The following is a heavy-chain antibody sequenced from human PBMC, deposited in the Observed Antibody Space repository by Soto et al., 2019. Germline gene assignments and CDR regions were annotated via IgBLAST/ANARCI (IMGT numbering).Heavy chain of an antibody. CDR3: AREPGIAAAGTIYYYGMDV. V-gene: IGHV3-66*01. J-gene: IGHJ6*02. CDR2: IYSGGST. CDR1: GFTVSSNY. D-gene: IGHD6-13*01. Sequence: EVQLVESGGGLVQPGGSLRLSCAASGFTVSSNYMSWVRQAPEKGLEWVSVIYSGGSTYYADSVKGRFTISRDNSKNTLYLQMNSLRAEDTAVYYCAREPGIAAAGTIYYYGMDVWGQGTTVTVSS.